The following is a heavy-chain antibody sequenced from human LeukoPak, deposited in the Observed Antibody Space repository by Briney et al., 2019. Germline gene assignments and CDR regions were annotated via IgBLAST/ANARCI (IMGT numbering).Heavy chain of an antibody. V-gene: IGHV4-61*02. Sequence: PSQTLSLTCTVSGGSISSGSYYWSWIRQPAGKGLEWIGRIYTSGSTNYNPSLKSRVTISVDTSKNQFSLKLSSVTAADTAVYYCARDSPYCGGDCSWGQGTLVTVSS. J-gene: IGHJ5*02. CDR3: ARDSPYCGGDCS. CDR2: IYTSGST. D-gene: IGHD2-21*01. CDR1: GGSISSGSYY.